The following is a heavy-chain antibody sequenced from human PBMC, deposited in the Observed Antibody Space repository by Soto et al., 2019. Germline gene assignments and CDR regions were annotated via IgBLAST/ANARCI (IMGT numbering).Heavy chain of an antibody. V-gene: IGHV4-31*03. CDR3: ARGFEYSSSSNGSDP. CDR2: IYYSGST. J-gene: IGHJ5*02. Sequence: TLCLTGTVSDGSISRGGYYWSWIRQHPGKGLEWIGYIYYSGSTYYNPSLKSRVTISVDTSKNQFSLKLSSVTAADTAVYYCARGFEYSSSSNGSDPSGQDTL. D-gene: IGHD6-6*01. CDR1: DGSISRGGYY.